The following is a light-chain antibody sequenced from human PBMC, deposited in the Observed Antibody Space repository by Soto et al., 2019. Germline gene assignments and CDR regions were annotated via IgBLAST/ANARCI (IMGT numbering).Light chain of an antibody. CDR2: DNN. Sequence: QSVLTQPPSVSGAPGQKVTISCSGSSSNIGNNYVSWYQQLPGTTPKLLLYDNNKQPSGIPAGFSGAKTGTTATLLITGLQTADEADYYCGTSYSSLSADVVFGGGTKLTVL. V-gene: IGLV1-51*01. CDR1: SSNIGNNY. J-gene: IGLJ2*01. CDR3: GTSYSSLSADVV.